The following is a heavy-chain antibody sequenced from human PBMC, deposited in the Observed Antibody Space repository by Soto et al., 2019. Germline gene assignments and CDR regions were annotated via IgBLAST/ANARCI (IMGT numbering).Heavy chain of an antibody. J-gene: IGHJ5*02. Sequence: QVQLVQSGAEVKKPGSSVKVSCKASGGTFSSYAISWVRQAPGQVLEWMGGIIPIFGTANHAQKFQGRVKITAEESTITAYMELSSLSSEDTAVYYCARGANTAMVTRWFDPWGQGTPVTVSS. CDR2: IIPIFGTA. CDR1: GGTFSSYA. D-gene: IGHD5-18*01. CDR3: ARGANTAMVTRWFDP. V-gene: IGHV1-69*12.